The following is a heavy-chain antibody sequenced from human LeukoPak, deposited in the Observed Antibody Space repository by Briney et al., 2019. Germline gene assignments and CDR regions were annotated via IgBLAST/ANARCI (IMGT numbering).Heavy chain of an antibody. J-gene: IGHJ6*02. V-gene: IGHV3-7*01. CDR3: ARLYSSSFRFYYFPHYGTDV. CDR1: GFTFSTYW. CDR2: IKQDRSEK. Sequence: GGSLRLSCEASGFTFSTYWMSWVRQAPGQGLEWVANIKQDRSEKNYVDSVKGRFTISRDNAKNSLYLQMNSLNAEDTAVYYCARLYSSSFRFYYFPHYGTDVWGQGTTVTVSS. D-gene: IGHD6-13*01.